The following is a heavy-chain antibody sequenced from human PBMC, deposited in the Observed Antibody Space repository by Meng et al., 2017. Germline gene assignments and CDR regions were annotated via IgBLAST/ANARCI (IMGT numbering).Heavy chain of an antibody. CDR2: INAGNSDT. CDR3: ARAIAVSGTGRFNY. J-gene: IGHJ4*02. V-gene: IGHV1-3*01. Sequence: VQFVNSGAEVKKPGASVKVSCKASGYPFTTYAIHWVRQAPGQRLEWMGWINAGNSDTKYSQKLQGRVTITRDTSASTVYMEVSSLRSEDTGVYYCARAIAVSGTGRFNYWGQGTLVTVSS. CDR1: GYPFTTYA. D-gene: IGHD6-19*01.